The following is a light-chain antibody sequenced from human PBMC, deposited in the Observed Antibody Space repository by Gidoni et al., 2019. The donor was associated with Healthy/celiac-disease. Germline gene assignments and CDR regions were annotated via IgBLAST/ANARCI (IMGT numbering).Light chain of an antibody. CDR2: DAS. J-gene: IGKJ5*01. Sequence: EIVLTQSPATLSLSPGERATLSCRASQSVSSYLAWYQQKPGQAPRLLIYDASNRATGIPARFSGSGSGTDFPLTISSLAPEDFAVYYCQQRSNWPPRITFGQGTRLEIK. V-gene: IGKV3-11*01. CDR1: QSVSSY. CDR3: QQRSNWPPRIT.